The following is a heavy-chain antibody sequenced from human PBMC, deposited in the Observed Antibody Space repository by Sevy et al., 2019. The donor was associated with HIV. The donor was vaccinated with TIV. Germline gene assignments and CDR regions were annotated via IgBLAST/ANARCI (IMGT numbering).Heavy chain of an antibody. CDR3: AKGGVPVAGLSHFDY. Sequence: GGSLRLSCAASGFIFSSYAMSWVRQAPGKGLEWVSGISGTGGRTYYADSVKGRFTISRDNSKNTLYLQMNSLRAEDAAVYFCAKGGVPVAGLSHFDYWGHGTLVTVSS. D-gene: IGHD6-19*01. V-gene: IGHV3-23*01. J-gene: IGHJ4*01. CDR2: ISGTGGRT. CDR1: GFIFSSYA.